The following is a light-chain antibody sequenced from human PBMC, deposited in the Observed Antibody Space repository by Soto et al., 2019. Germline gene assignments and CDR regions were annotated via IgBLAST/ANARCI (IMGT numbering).Light chain of an antibody. V-gene: IGKV4-1*01. J-gene: IGKJ1*01. CDR2: WAS. CDR1: QSVLYTSNNKNY. CDR3: QQYYSNPRT. Sequence: DIVMTQSPDSLAVSLGERATINCRSSQSVLYTSNNKNYLAWYQQKPGQPPKLLIYWASTRESGVPDRFSGSGSGTDFTLTISSLQAEDVAVYHCQQYYSNPRTFGQGTKVDIK.